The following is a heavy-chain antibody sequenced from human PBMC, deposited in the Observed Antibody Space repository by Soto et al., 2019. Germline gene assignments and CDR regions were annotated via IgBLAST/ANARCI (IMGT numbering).Heavy chain of an antibody. D-gene: IGHD5-18*01. CDR1: GGSISSGGYS. Sequence: PSETLSLTCAVSGGSISSGGYSWSWIRQPPGKGLEWIGSIYYSGSTYYNPSLKSRVTISVDTSKNQFSLKLSSVTAADTAVYYCACIFSGGYGYGFYYYGMDVWGQGTTVTVS. J-gene: IGHJ6*02. CDR2: IYYSGST. CDR3: ACIFSGGYGYGFYYYGMDV. V-gene: IGHV4-30-2*03.